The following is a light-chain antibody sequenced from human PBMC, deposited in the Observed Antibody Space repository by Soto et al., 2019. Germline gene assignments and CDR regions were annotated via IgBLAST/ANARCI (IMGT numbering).Light chain of an antibody. Sequence: DIRLTQSPPSLSATVGDRVTISCRASQGIGNALGWYQQKPGKPPKVLIYGASNLQSGVPPRFSGSGSGTEFTLTISSLQPDDFATYYCQHYNSYSEAFGQGTKVDIK. V-gene: IGKV1-17*01. CDR1: QGIGNA. J-gene: IGKJ1*01. CDR2: GAS. CDR3: QHYNSYSEA.